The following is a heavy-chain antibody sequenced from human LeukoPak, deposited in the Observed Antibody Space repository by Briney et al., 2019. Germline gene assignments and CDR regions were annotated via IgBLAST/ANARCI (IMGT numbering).Heavy chain of an antibody. CDR2: INPNSGGT. V-gene: IGHV1-2*02. CDR3: ARRQTYYDFWSGYRDAFDI. D-gene: IGHD3-3*01. Sequence: ASVKVSCKASGYTFTGYYMHWVRQAPGQGLEWMGWINPNSGGTNYAQKFQGRVTMTRDTSISTAYMELSRLRSDDTAVYYCARRQTYYDFWSGYRDAFDIWGQGTMVTVSS. J-gene: IGHJ3*02. CDR1: GYTFTGYY.